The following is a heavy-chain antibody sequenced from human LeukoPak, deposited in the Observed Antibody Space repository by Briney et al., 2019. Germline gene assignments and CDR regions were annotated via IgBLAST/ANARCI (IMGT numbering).Heavy chain of an antibody. CDR2: IYYSGST. CDR3: ASQLGSGSYYPFDY. V-gene: IGHV4-59*01. J-gene: IGHJ4*02. D-gene: IGHD3-10*01. CDR1: GGSISSYY. Sequence: PSETLSLTCTVSGGSISSYYWSWIRQPPGKGLEWIGYIYYSGSTNYNPSLKSRVTISVDTSKNQFSLKLSSVTAADTAVYYCASQLGSGSYYPFDYWGQGTLVTVSS.